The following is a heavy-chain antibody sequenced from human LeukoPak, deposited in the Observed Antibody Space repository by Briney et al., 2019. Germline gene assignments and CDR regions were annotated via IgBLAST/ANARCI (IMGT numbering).Heavy chain of an antibody. V-gene: IGHV4-59*01. CDR1: GGSISSYY. CDR2: IYYSGST. Sequence: SETLSLTCTVSGGSISSYYWSWIRQPPGKGLEWIGYIYYSGSTNYNPSLKSRVTISVDTSKNQFSLKLSSVTAADTAVYYCARGHPDYSGSLNDYWGQGTLVTVSS. CDR3: ARGHPDYSGSLNDY. J-gene: IGHJ4*02. D-gene: IGHD1-26*01.